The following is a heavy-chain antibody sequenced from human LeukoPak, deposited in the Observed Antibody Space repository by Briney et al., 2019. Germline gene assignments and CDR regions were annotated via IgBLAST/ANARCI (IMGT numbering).Heavy chain of an antibody. CDR2: IRSDGSSK. Sequence: PGGSLRLSCAASGFIYGNYAMEWVRQAPGKGLEWVAFIRSDGSSKSYADFARGRFTISRDNSKSTLYLQMNSLRVEDTAVYFCTKPPAYGDYEPFGYWGQGTLVTVSS. V-gene: IGHV3-30*02. CDR3: TKPPAYGDYEPFGY. CDR1: GFIYGNYA. D-gene: IGHD4-17*01. J-gene: IGHJ4*02.